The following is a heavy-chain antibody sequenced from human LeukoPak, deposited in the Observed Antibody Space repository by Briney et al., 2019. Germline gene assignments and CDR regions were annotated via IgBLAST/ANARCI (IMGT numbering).Heavy chain of an antibody. J-gene: IGHJ4*02. D-gene: IGHD5-24*01. CDR3: AKDDGWVQYAN. V-gene: IGHV3-21*04. CDR1: GFTFSRYS. CDR2: ISSGSSFM. Sequence: GGSLRLSCAASGFTFSRYSMNWVRQAPGKGLEWVSSISSGSSFMYYGDSVKGRFTISRDNSKNTLYLQMNSLRAVDTAVYYCAKDDGWVQYANWGQGTLVTVSS.